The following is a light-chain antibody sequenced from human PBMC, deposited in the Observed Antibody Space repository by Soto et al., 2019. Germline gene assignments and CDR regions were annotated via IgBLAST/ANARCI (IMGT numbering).Light chain of an antibody. V-gene: IGLV2-23*01. CDR1: XXDXGSFNL. Sequence: QSALTQPASVSGSPGQSITISXTGTXXDXGSFNLVSWYQQRPGQAPKLIIYEGNKRPSGVSNRFSASKSANTASLTISGLQAEDEADYYCCSYAGSSTVDVFGTGTKVTVL. J-gene: IGLJ1*01. CDR3: CSYAGSSTVDV. CDR2: EGN.